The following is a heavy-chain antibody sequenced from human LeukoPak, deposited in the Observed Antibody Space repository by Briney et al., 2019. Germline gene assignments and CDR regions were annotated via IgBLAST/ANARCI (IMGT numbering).Heavy chain of an antibody. CDR2: ISYDGGNK. CDR1: GFTFSSYA. V-gene: IGHV3-30*01. Sequence: GGSLRLSCAASGFTFSSYALHWFRQAPGKGPEWVAVISYDGGNKYYGESMKGRFTISRDNSKNTLSLQMDSLRGEDTAVYYCVREGATYYDILTGYYHLDYWGQGTLVTVSS. D-gene: IGHD3-9*01. CDR3: VREGATYYDILTGYYHLDY. J-gene: IGHJ4*02.